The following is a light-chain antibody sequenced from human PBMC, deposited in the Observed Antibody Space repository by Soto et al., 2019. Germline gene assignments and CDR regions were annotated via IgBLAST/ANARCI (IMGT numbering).Light chain of an antibody. CDR1: QSIRTY. J-gene: IGKJ1*01. CDR3: QQSYRTRT. V-gene: IGKV1-39*01. CDR2: AAS. Sequence: DIQMTQSPSSLSASVGDRVTITCRASQSIRTYLNWYQQKPGKAPKLLIYAASSLQSGVPSRFSGSESGTDFTLTISSLQPEDFATYYCQQSYRTRTFGQGTKVEIK.